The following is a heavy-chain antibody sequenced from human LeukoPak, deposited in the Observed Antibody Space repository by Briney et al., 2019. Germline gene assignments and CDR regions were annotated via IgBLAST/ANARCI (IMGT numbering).Heavy chain of an antibody. CDR1: GYTFTGYY. CDR3: ARMWEEQQLDY. Sequence: ASGKVSRKASGYTFTGYYMHWVRQAPGQGLEWMGWINPNSGGTNYAQKFQGRVTMTRDTSISTAYMELSRLRSDDTAVYYCARMWEEQQLDYWGQGTLLSVSS. CDR2: INPNSGGT. V-gene: IGHV1-2*02. D-gene: IGHD6-13*01. J-gene: IGHJ4*02.